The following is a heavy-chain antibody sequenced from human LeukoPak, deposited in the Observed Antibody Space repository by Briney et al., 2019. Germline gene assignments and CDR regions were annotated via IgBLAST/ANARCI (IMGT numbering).Heavy chain of an antibody. Sequence: GGSLRLSCAASGFTFSSYSMNWVRQTPGKGLEWVSSISRSRRYIHYADSVKGRFTISRDNAKNSLYLPMNSLRAEDTAVYYCARDPRDIVVVPAAMPGIDDAFDIWGQGTMVTVSS. D-gene: IGHD2-2*01. V-gene: IGHV3-21*01. J-gene: IGHJ3*02. CDR3: ARDPRDIVVVPAAMPGIDDAFDI. CDR1: GFTFSSYS. CDR2: ISRSRRYI.